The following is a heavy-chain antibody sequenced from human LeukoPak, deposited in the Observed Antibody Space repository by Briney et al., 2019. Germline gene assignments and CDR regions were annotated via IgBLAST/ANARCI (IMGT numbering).Heavy chain of an antibody. CDR1: GFTFSSYA. Sequence: QPGGSLRLSCAASGFTFSSYAMHWVRQAPGKGLEWVAFIRYDGSNKYYADSVKGRFTISRDNSKNTLYLQMNSLRAEDTAVYYCAKVDYVWGSYRTLGAFDYWGQGTLVTVSS. V-gene: IGHV3-30*02. CDR3: AKVDYVWGSYRTLGAFDY. D-gene: IGHD3-16*02. CDR2: IRYDGSNK. J-gene: IGHJ4*02.